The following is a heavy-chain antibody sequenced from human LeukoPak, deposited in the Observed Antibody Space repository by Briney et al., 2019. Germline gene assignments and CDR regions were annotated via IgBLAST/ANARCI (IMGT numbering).Heavy chain of an antibody. J-gene: IGHJ4*02. V-gene: IGHV3-53*01. Sequence: PGGSLRLSCAASGFSVSSNCMSWVRQTPGKGLECVSLIYSGGNTYYADSVKGRFSISRDNAKNSLYLQMNSLRAEDTAVYYCARGWYLRDFDYWGQGTLVTVSS. CDR1: GFSVSSNC. CDR3: ARGWYLRDFDY. D-gene: IGHD6-13*01. CDR2: IYSGGNT.